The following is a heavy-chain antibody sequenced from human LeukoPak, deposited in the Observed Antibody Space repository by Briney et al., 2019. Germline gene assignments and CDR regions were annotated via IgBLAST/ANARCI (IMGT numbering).Heavy chain of an antibody. V-gene: IGHV3-30*02. CDR3: VKGGSISHNWFDS. D-gene: IGHD3-16*01. J-gene: IGHJ5*01. CDR1: GFTYSDYG. Sequence: SGGSLRLSCAASGFTYSDYGMHWVRQAPGRGLEWVAFILNDGTWEYYPDSVKGRLTISRDNPRNTLYLQMNSVRLEDTAIYYCVKGGSISHNWFDSWGQGTLVTVSS. CDR2: ILNDGTWE.